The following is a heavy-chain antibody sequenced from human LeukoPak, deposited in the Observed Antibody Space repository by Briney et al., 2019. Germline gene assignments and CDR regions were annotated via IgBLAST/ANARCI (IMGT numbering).Heavy chain of an antibody. CDR1: GFTFSNYW. CDR3: TRVGRPIYDY. Sequence: GGSLRLSCAVSGFTFSNYWMHWVRQAPGKGLVWVSRINSDGSSTNYADSVKGRFTISRDNTKNTLYLQMNSLSAEDTAVYLCTRVGRPIYDYWGQGTLVTVSS. D-gene: IGHD3-10*01. J-gene: IGHJ4*02. V-gene: IGHV3-74*01. CDR2: INSDGSST.